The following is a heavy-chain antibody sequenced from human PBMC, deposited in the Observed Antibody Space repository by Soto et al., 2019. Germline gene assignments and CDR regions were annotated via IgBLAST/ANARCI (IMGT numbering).Heavy chain of an antibody. CDR3: ARGPVVDTAMVTDYYYYGMDV. D-gene: IGHD5-18*01. V-gene: IGHV1-69*06. CDR1: GGTFSSYA. Sequence: QVQLVQSGAEVKKPGSSVKVSCKASGGTFSSYAISWVRQAPGQGLEWMGGIIPIFGTANYAQKVQGRVTITADKSPSTAYMELSSLRSEDTAVYYCARGPVVDTAMVTDYYYYGMDVWGQGTTVTVSS. CDR2: IIPIFGTA. J-gene: IGHJ6*02.